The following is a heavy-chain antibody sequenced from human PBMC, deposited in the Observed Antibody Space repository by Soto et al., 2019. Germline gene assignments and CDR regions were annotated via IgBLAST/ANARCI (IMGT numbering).Heavy chain of an antibody. CDR3: ARASIVVTTIPSAFDV. Sequence: GESLKISCTVSGNTFNAYWIGWVRQTPGKGLEWVGIIFPGDSDTRYSPSFEGQVTISVDKSIKTAYLQWSSLTASDTAIYFCARASIVVTTIPSAFDVWGQGTMVTVS. D-gene: IGHD2-21*02. J-gene: IGHJ3*01. V-gene: IGHV5-51*01. CDR2: IFPGDSDT. CDR1: GNTFNAYW.